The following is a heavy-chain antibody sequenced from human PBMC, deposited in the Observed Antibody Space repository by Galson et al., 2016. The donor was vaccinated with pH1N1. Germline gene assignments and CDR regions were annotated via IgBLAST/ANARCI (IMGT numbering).Heavy chain of an antibody. V-gene: IGHV3-23*01. Sequence: SLRLSCAVSGFTFRSYAMNWVRQAPGKGPEWVSVISGGGTIHYADSVRGRFTISRDNSNNTVYLQMNGLRAEDTGVYYCAKDKRNGWSVVGGLMDHRGQGTLVTVSS. CDR3: AKDKRNGWSVVGGLMDH. D-gene: IGHD6-19*01. J-gene: IGHJ4*02. CDR1: GFTFRSYA. CDR2: ISGGGTI.